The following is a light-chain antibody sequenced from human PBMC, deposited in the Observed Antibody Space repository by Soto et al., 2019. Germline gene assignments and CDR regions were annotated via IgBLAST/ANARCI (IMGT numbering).Light chain of an antibody. CDR2: GAS. CDR3: QQYNSYART. J-gene: IGKJ1*01. V-gene: IGKV3-20*01. Sequence: EIVLSQSPGTLSLSPGERATLSCRASQSVSRSDLAWYQQRPGQAPRLLIYGASSRATGIPDRFSGSGSGTEFTLSISSLQPDDFATYYCQQYNSYARTFG. CDR1: QSVSRSD.